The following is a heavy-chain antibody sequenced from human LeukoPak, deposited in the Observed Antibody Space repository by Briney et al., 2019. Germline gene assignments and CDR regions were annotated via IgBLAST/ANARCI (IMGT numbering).Heavy chain of an antibody. CDR1: GFTFSDYY. D-gene: IGHD1-26*01. CDR2: ISSSGSTI. CDR3: ARVGAAILNYYYMDV. J-gene: IGHJ6*03. Sequence: GGSLRLSCAASGFTFSDYYVGWIRQARGKGLAWVSYISSSGSTIYYADSVKGRFTISRDNAKNSLYLQMNSLRAEDTAVYYCARVGAAILNYYYMDVWGKGTTVTVSS. V-gene: IGHV3-11*01.